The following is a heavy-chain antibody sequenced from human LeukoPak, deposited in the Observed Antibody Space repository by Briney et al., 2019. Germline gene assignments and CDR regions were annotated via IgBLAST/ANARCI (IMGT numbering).Heavy chain of an antibody. CDR2: FDPEDGET. CDR3: ATTVHRYCSSTSCYGNNWFDP. CDR1: GYTLTELS. J-gene: IGHJ5*02. Sequence: ASVKVSRKVSGYTLTELSMHWVRQAHGTGLEWMGGFDPEDGETVYAQKFQGRVTMTEDTSTDTAYMELSSLRSEDTAVYYCATTVHRYCSSTSCYGNNWFDPWGQGTLVTVSS. V-gene: IGHV1-24*01. D-gene: IGHD2-2*01.